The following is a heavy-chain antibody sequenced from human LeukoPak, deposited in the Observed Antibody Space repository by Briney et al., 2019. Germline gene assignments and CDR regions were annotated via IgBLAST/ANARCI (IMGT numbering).Heavy chain of an antibody. CDR2: INWNGGST. CDR3: AISQIPRIYQQPLPY. V-gene: IGHV3-20*04. D-gene: IGHD5-12*01. CDR1: GFTFDDYG. Sequence: RPGGSLRLSCAASGFTFDDYGMSWVRQAPGKGLEWVSGINWNGGSTGYADSVKGRFTISRDNAKNSLYLQMNSLRAEDTAVYYCAISQIPRIYQQPLPYWGQGTLVTVSS. J-gene: IGHJ4*02.